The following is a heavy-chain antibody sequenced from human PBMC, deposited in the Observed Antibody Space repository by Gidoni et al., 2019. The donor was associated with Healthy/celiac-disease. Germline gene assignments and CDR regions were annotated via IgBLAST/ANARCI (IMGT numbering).Heavy chain of an antibody. V-gene: IGHV4-34*01. CDR3: ARGLGTDHFDY. J-gene: IGHJ4*02. Sequence: QVQLQQCGAGLLQPSATLSLTCAVSGGSFSGYYWSWIRQPPGKGLEWIGEINHSGSTNYNTALKSRVTISVDTSKNQFSLKLSYVTAADTAVYYWARGLGTDHFDYWGQGTLVTVSS. CDR2: INHSGST. D-gene: IGHD7-27*01. CDR1: GGSFSGYY.